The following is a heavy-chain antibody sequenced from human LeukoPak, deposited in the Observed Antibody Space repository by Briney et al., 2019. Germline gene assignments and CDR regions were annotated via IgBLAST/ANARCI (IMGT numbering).Heavy chain of an antibody. V-gene: IGHV1-69*13. J-gene: IGHJ4*02. Sequence: ASVKVSCKASGYTFTSYAISWVRQAPGQGLEWMGGIIPIFGTANYAQKFQGRVTITADESTSTAYMELSSLRSEDTAVYYCARISHCSSTSCYTEGGDYWGQGTLVTVSS. CDR1: GYTFTSYA. CDR3: ARISHCSSTSCYTEGGDY. CDR2: IIPIFGTA. D-gene: IGHD2-2*02.